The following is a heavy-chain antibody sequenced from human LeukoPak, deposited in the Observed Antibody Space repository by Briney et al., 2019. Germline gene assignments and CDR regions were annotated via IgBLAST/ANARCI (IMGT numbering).Heavy chain of an antibody. D-gene: IGHD6-13*01. CDR1: GYTFTSYD. CDR2: MNPNSGNT. Sequence: GASVKVSCKASGYTFTSYDINWVRQATGQGLEWMGWMNPNSGNTGYAQKFQGRVTMTRNTSISTACMELSSLRSEDTAVYYCASLDRHSSSWYNYYYGMDVWGQGTTVTVSS. J-gene: IGHJ6*02. V-gene: IGHV1-8*01. CDR3: ASLDRHSSSWYNYYYGMDV.